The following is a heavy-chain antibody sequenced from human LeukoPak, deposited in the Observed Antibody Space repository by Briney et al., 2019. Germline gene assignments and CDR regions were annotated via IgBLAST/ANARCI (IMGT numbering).Heavy chain of an antibody. CDR1: GFTFGDYA. CDR3: AKLGAAGSYYYYGMDV. J-gene: IGHJ6*02. D-gene: IGHD6-13*01. Sequence: HPGGSLRLSCAASGFTFGDYAMHWVRQAPGKGLEWVSGMSWNSGSIGYADSVKGRFTISRDNAKNSLYLQMNSLRAEDTALYYCAKLGAAGSYYYYGMDVWGQGTTVTVSS. V-gene: IGHV3-9*01. CDR2: MSWNSGSI.